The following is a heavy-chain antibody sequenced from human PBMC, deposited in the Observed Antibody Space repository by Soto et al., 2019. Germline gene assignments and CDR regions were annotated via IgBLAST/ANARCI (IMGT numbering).Heavy chain of an antibody. CDR1: GFTFSGSA. J-gene: IGHJ5*02. CDR2: IRSKANSYAT. CDR3: TRQEQSCSSTSCYYSDWFDP. V-gene: IGHV3-73*01. D-gene: IGHD2-2*01. Sequence: GGSLRLSCAASGFTFSGSAMHGVRQASGKGLEWVGRIRSKANSYATAYAASVKGRFTISRDDSKNTAYLQMNSLKTEDTAVYYCTRQEQSCSSTSCYYSDWFDPWGQGT.